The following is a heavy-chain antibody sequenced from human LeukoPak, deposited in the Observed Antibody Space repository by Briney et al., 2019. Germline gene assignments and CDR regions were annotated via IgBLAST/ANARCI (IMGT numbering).Heavy chain of an antibody. CDR2: ISTDASNK. CDR3: VKDSSTTWFGGDSE. V-gene: IGHV3-30*18. D-gene: IGHD3-10*01. Sequence: GGSLRLSCAASGFTFSYYGLHWVRQAPGKGLEWVSLISTDASNKNYADSVKGRFTTSRDNSKNTLYLQMKSLRVEDTAVYYCVKDSSTTWFGGDSEWGQGTLVTVSS. J-gene: IGHJ4*02. CDR1: GFTFSYYG.